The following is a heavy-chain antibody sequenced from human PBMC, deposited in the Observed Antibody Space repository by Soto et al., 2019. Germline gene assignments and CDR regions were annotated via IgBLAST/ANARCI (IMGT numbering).Heavy chain of an antibody. CDR3: AKDGSYYDFWSGYSPYYYYYMDV. Sequence: GSLRLSCAASGFTFSSYAMSWVRQAPGKGLEWVSAISGSGGSTYYADSVKGRFTISRDNSKNTLYLQMNSLRAEDTAVYYCAKDGSYYDFWSGYSPYYYYYMDVWGKGTTVTVSS. CDR2: ISGSGGST. D-gene: IGHD3-3*01. J-gene: IGHJ6*03. CDR1: GFTFSSYA. V-gene: IGHV3-23*01.